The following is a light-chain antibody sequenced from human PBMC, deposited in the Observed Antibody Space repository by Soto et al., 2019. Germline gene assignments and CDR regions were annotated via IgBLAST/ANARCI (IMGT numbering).Light chain of an antibody. Sequence: DIQMTQSPSSLSASVGDRDTITCRASQSISSYLNWYQQKPGKAPKLLIYSASSLQSGVTTRFSGSGSGTDFTLTISSLQPEDFATYYCQLSYSTPRTFGQGTKVEIK. CDR3: QLSYSTPRT. CDR2: SAS. CDR1: QSISSY. J-gene: IGKJ1*01. V-gene: IGKV1-39*01.